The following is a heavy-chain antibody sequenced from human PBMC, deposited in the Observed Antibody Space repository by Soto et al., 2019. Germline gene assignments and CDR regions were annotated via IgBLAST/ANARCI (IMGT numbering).Heavy chain of an antibody. J-gene: IGHJ4*02. CDR2: ISSSSSYI. D-gene: IGHD6-13*01. Sequence: GGSLRLSCVASGFSFSDYRFSWVRQAPGKGLEWVSSISSSSSYIYYADSVKGRFTISRDNAKNSLYLQMSSLRAEDTAVYYCARVHSSSYHYFDYWGQGTVVTVSS. CDR1: GFSFSDYR. CDR3: ARVHSSSYHYFDY. V-gene: IGHV3-21*01.